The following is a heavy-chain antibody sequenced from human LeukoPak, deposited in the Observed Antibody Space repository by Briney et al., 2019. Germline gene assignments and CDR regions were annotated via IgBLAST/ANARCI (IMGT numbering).Heavy chain of an antibody. V-gene: IGHV4-59*08. Sequence: SETLSLTCTVSGGSISSYYWSRIRQPPGKGLEWIGYIYYSGSTNYNPSLKSRVTISVDTSKNQFSLKLSSVTAADTAVYYCARVRGHSYGSYYYYYYGMDVWGQGTTVTVSS. J-gene: IGHJ6*02. D-gene: IGHD5-18*01. CDR1: GGSISSYY. CDR3: ARVRGHSYGSYYYYYYGMDV. CDR2: IYYSGST.